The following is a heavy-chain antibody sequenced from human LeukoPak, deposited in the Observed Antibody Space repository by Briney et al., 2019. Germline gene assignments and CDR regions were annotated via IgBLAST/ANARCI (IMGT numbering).Heavy chain of an antibody. CDR3: ARAGYFGDYSYFDY. CDR1: GYTFTSYG. CDR2: INPSGGST. V-gene: IGHV1-46*01. Sequence: ASVKVSCKASGYTFTSYGISWVRQAPGQGLEWMGIINPSGGSTSYAQKFQGRVTMTRDTSTSTVYMELSSLRSEDTAVYYCARAGYFGDYSYFDYWGQGTLVTVSS. J-gene: IGHJ4*02. D-gene: IGHD4-11*01.